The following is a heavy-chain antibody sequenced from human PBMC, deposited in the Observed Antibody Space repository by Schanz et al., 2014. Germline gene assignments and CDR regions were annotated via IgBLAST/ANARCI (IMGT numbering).Heavy chain of an antibody. Sequence: DVHLLESGGGLVQPGGSLRLSCTASGFTFSSYSMNWVRQAPGKGLEWVSALSEGGGGTHYADSVRGRFTISSDSSKNTLYLQMNSLRAEDTAVYYCAKDRSWDYDSSGYFDYWGQGTLVTVSS. CDR1: GFTFSSYS. V-gene: IGHV3-23*01. CDR3: AKDRSWDYDSSGYFDY. J-gene: IGHJ4*02. D-gene: IGHD3-22*01. CDR2: LSEGGGGT.